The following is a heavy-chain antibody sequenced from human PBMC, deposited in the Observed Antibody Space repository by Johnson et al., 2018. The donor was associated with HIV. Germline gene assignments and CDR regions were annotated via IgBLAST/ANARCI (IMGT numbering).Heavy chain of an antibody. CDR3: ARLPSGYSRDGFNI. D-gene: IGHD5-18*01. Sequence: VQLVESGGGLVQPGGSLRLSCAASGFTFSSYDMHWVRQGTGKGLEWVSAIGTAGDTYYPGSVKGRFTISRENAKNYLYLQMNSLRAGDTAVYYCARLPSGYSRDGFNIWGQGTMVTVSS. V-gene: IGHV3-13*01. CDR1: GFTFSSYD. J-gene: IGHJ3*02. CDR2: IGTAGDT.